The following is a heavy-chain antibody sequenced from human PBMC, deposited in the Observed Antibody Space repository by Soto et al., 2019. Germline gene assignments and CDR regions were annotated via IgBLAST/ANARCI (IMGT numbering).Heavy chain of an antibody. CDR3: ARDGAAAGHWLGHGMDV. J-gene: IGHJ6*02. V-gene: IGHV3-33*01. CDR1: GFTFSSYG. Sequence: QVQLVESGGGVVQPGRSLRLSCAASGFTFSSYGMHWVRQAPGKGLEWVAVIWYDGSNKYYADSVKGRFTISRDNSKTTMYLQMNSLRAEDTAVYYCARDGAAAGHWLGHGMDVWGQGTTVTVSS. D-gene: IGHD6-13*01. CDR2: IWYDGSNK.